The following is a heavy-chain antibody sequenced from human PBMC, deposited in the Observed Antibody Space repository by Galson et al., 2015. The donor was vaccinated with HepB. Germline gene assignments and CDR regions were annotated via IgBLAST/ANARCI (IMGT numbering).Heavy chain of an antibody. CDR1: GFTFSNFA. V-gene: IGHV3-23*01. J-gene: IGHJ4*02. D-gene: IGHD6-13*01. CDR3: AKYSSGWYFPTSFFDS. CDR2: ISDSAGST. Sequence: SLRLSCAASGFTFSNFAVSWVRQAPGKGLEWVSSISDSAGSTSYAASVKGRFTISRDNSKNTLYLQMNSLRVEDTAVYYCAKYSSGWYFPTSFFDSWGQGTLVTVSS.